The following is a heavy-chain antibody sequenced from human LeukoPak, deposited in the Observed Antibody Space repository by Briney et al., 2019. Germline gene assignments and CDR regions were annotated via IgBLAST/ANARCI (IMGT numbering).Heavy chain of an antibody. D-gene: IGHD4-23*01. CDR1: GFTFSSYG. Sequence: PGGSLRLSCAASGFTFSSYGMHWVRQAPGKGLEWVAFIRYDGSNKYYADSVKGRFTISRDNSKNTLYLQMNSLRAEDTAVYYCAKDKNDYGGYYYMDVWGKGTTVTVSS. J-gene: IGHJ6*03. CDR2: IRYDGSNK. V-gene: IGHV3-30*02. CDR3: AKDKNDYGGYYYMDV.